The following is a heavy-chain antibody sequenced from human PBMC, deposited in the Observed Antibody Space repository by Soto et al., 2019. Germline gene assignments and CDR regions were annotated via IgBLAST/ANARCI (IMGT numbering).Heavy chain of an antibody. D-gene: IGHD7-27*01. CDR2: ISGSGGST. J-gene: IGHJ6*02. CDR3: AKDYMGIPNYYYGMDV. Sequence: GGSLGLSCAASGFTFSSYAMSWVRQAPGKGLEWVSAISGSGGSTYYADSVKGRFTISRDNSKNTLYLQMNSLRAEDTAVYYCAKDYMGIPNYYYGMDVWGQGTTVTVSS. V-gene: IGHV3-23*01. CDR1: GFTFSSYA.